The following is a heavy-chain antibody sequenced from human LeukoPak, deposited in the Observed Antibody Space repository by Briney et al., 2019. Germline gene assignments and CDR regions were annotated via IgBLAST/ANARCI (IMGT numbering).Heavy chain of an antibody. CDR1: GYTFTGYY. D-gene: IGHD6-19*01. CDR2: INPNSGGT. J-gene: IGHJ4*02. V-gene: IGHV1-2*02. Sequence: ASVKVSCKASGYTFTGYYMHWVRQAPGQGLEWMGWINPNSGGTNYAQKFQGRVTMTRDTSISTAYMELSRLRSDDTAVYYCARREIAVAGTMGFDYWGQGTLVTVSS. CDR3: ARREIAVAGTMGFDY.